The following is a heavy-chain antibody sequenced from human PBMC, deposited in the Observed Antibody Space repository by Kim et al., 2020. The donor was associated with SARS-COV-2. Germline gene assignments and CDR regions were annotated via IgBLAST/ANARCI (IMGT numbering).Heavy chain of an antibody. Sequence: ANYAKKCQGRVTITADESTSTAYMELSSLRSEDTAVYYCARDRGYSYGDYWGQGTLVTVSS. CDR2: A. CDR3: ARDRGYSYGDY. D-gene: IGHD5-18*01. J-gene: IGHJ4*02. V-gene: IGHV1-69*01.